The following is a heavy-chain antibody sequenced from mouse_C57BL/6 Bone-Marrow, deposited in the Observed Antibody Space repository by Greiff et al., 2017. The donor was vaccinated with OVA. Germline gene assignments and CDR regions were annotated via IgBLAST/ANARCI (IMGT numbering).Heavy chain of an antibody. J-gene: IGHJ1*03. V-gene: IGHV2-4*01. CDR1: GFSLTSYG. Sequence: VQLQQSGPGLVQPSQSLSITCTVSGFSLTSYGVHWVRQPPGKGLEWLGVIWSGGSTDYNAAFISRLSISKDNSKSQVFFKMNSLQADDTAIYYCAKHGSSYCRYFDVWGTGTTVTVSS. CDR2: IWSGGST. D-gene: IGHD1-1*01. CDR3: AKHGSSYCRYFDV.